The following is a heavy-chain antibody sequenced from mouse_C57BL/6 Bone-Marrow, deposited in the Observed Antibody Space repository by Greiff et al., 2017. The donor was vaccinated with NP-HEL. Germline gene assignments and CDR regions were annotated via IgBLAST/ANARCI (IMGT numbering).Heavy chain of an antibody. D-gene: IGHD1-1*01. Sequence: EVKLVESEGGLVQPGSSMKLSCTASGFTFSDYYMAWVRQVPEKGLEWVANINYDGSSTYYLDSLKSRFIISRDNAKNILYLQLSSLKSEDTATYYCARAHYYGSSYRFDYWGQGTTLTVSS. J-gene: IGHJ2*01. CDR2: INYDGSST. V-gene: IGHV5-16*01. CDR3: ARAHYYGSSYRFDY. CDR1: GFTFSDYY.